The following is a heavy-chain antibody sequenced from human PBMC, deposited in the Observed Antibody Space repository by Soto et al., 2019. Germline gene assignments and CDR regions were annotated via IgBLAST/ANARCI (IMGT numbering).Heavy chain of an antibody. D-gene: IGHD2-15*01. Sequence: QITLKESGPTLVKPTQTLTLTCTFSGFSLSTSGVGVGWIRQPPGKALEWLALIYWDDDKRYSPSLKSRLTITKDTSKNQVVLTMTNMDPVDTATYYCGHRPSYCSGGSCYSGFDYWGQGTLVTVSS. CDR3: GHRPSYCSGGSCYSGFDY. V-gene: IGHV2-5*02. CDR1: GFSLSTSGVG. J-gene: IGHJ4*02. CDR2: IYWDDDK.